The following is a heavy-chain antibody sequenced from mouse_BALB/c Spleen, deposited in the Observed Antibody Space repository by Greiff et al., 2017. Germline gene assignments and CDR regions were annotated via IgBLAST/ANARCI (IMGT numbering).Heavy chain of an antibody. CDR1: GYSITSGYS. D-gene: IGHD2-1*01. CDR3: ARWGGNYVGWYFDV. V-gene: IGHV3-1*02. Sequence: DVKLQESGPDLVKPSQSLSLTCTVTGYSITSGYSWHWIRQFPGNKLEWMGYIHYSGSTNYNPSLKSRISITRDTSKNQFFLQLNSVTTEDTATYYCARWGGNYVGWYFDVWGAGTTVTVSS. CDR2: IHYSGST. J-gene: IGHJ1*01.